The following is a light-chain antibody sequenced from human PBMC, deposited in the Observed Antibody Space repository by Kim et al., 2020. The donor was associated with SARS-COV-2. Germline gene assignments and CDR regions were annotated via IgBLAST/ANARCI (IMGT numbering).Light chain of an antibody. V-gene: IGLV1-51*01. CDR3: GTWDNSLNTDSWV. CDR2: DNN. CDR1: SSNIGNNY. J-gene: IGLJ3*02. Sequence: QSVLTQPPSVSAAPGQKVTLSCSGSSSNIGNNYVSWFQQLPGTAPKLLIYDNNKRPSGIPDRFSGSKSGTSATLDITGLQTGDEADYYCGTWDNSLNTDSWVFGGGTQLTVL.